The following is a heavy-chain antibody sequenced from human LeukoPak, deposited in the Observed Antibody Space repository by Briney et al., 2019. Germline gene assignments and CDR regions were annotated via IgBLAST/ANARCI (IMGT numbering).Heavy chain of an antibody. D-gene: IGHD4-17*01. CDR3: ARLGARQMLEY. CDR2: IKQDGGQI. CDR1: GFTFSSYW. J-gene: IGHJ4*02. Sequence: GGSLRLSCEASGFTFSSYWMSWFRQAPGKGLEWVANIKQDGGQIYYLESVKGRFTVSRDNAKNSLYLQMNSLRAEDTAVYYCARLGARQMLEYWGQGTLVTVSS. V-gene: IGHV3-7*01.